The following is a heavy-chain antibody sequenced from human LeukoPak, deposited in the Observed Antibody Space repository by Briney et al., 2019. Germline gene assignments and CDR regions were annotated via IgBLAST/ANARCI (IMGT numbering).Heavy chain of an antibody. J-gene: IGHJ4*02. V-gene: IGHV1-46*01. D-gene: IGHD1-26*01. Sequence: VASVKVSCKAFGYTLSTYYIHWVRQAPGQGLEWVGVINPTGGTTSYAQKFQGRVTMTRDTSSSTVYMELSSLRIEDTAVYYCSRDLGGSYNDYWGQGTRVTVSS. CDR2: INPTGGTT. CDR3: SRDLGGSYNDY. CDR1: GYTLSTYY.